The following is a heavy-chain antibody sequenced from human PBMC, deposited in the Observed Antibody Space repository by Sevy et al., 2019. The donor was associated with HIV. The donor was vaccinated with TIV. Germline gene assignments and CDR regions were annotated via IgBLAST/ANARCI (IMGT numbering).Heavy chain of an antibody. Sequence: ASVKVSCKASGYTFTSYGISWVRQAPGQGLEWMGWISAYNGNTNYAQKLQGRVTMTTDTSTSTAYMELRSLRSDDTAVYYCARSLDTMVRGAVPTDDAFDIWGQGTMVTVSS. D-gene: IGHD3-10*01. J-gene: IGHJ3*02. CDR2: ISAYNGNT. V-gene: IGHV1-18*01. CDR1: GYTFTSYG. CDR3: ARSLDTMVRGAVPTDDAFDI.